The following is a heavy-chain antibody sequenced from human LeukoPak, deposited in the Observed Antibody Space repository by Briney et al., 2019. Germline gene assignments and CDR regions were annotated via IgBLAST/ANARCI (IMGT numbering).Heavy chain of an antibody. J-gene: IGHJ6*04. V-gene: IGHV4-34*01. D-gene: IGHD3-10*01. CDR2: INHSGST. CDR1: GGSFSTYY. CDR3: ARHGLGRGVYITRQYNYYMDV. Sequence: RASETLSLTCAVYGGSFSTYYWSWVRQPPGSGLEWIGEINHSGSTNYNPSLKSRVSVSIDTSKNQFSLKLSSLTAADTAIYFCARHGLGRGVYITRQYNYYMDVWGTGTTVTVSS.